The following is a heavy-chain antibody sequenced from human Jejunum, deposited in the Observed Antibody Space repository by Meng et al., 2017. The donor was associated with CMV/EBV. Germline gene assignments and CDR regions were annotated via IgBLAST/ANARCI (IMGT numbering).Heavy chain of an antibody. J-gene: IGHJ4*02. CDR3: VRANLGSADY. CDR1: GYTFTGYY. D-gene: IGHD7-27*01. CDR2: ITPSSGGT. V-gene: IGHV1-2*06. Sequence: QGRWGQYGAEVKKPGASVKGSCKTSGYTFTGYYMHWLGQAPGQGLEWVGRITPSSGGTTYAQTSQGRVPLTRDTSISTAYMELSSLRSDDAAIYYCVRANLGSADYWGQGTLVTVSS.